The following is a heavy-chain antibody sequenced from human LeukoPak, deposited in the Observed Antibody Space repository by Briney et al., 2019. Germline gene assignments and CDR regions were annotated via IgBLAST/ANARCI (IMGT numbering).Heavy chain of an antibody. CDR2: ISYDGSNK. CDR3: ARDRGIVVVMYYFDY. D-gene: IGHD3-22*01. Sequence: GGSLRLSSAASGFTFSDYYMSWIRQAPGKGLEWVAVISYDGSNKNYADSVKGRFTISRDNSKNTLYLQMNSLRAEDTAVYYCARDRGIVVVMYYFDYWGQGTLVTVSS. V-gene: IGHV3-30-3*01. J-gene: IGHJ4*02. CDR1: GFTFSDYY.